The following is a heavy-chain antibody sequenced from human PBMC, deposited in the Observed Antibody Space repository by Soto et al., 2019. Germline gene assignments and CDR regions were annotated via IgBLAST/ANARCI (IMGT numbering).Heavy chain of an antibody. Sequence: EASVKVSCKVSGYTLTELSMHWVRQAPGKGLEWMGGFDPEDGETIYAQKFQGRVTMTEDTSTDTAYMELSSLRSEDTAVYYCATAVDYYDSSGPDYWGQGTLVTVSS. CDR2: FDPEDGET. D-gene: IGHD3-22*01. J-gene: IGHJ4*02. V-gene: IGHV1-24*01. CDR3: ATAVDYYDSSGPDY. CDR1: GYTLTELS.